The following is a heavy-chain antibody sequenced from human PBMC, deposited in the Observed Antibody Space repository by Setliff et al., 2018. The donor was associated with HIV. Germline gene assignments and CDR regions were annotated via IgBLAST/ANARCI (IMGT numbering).Heavy chain of an antibody. CDR1: GGSISSGDYY. CDR3: ARNSQKGIQPLLLGS. V-gene: IGHV4-61*02. CDR2: IHTSGNT. Sequence: SETLSLTCTVSGGSISSGDYYWTWIRQPAGKGLQWIGRIHTSGNTNYNPSLKSRVTISVDTSKSQFSLMLDSVTAADTAVYYCARNSQKGIQPLLLGSWGPGTLVTVSS. D-gene: IGHD1-1*01. J-gene: IGHJ4*02.